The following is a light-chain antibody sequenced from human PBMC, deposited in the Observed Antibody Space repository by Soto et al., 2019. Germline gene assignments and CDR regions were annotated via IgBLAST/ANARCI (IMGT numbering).Light chain of an antibody. V-gene: IGKV3D-20*02. CDR1: QSVSSSY. CDR2: GAS. J-gene: IGKJ3*01. Sequence: EIVLTQSPATLSLSPGERATLSFSASQSVSSSYLAWYQQKPGQAPRLLIYGASSRATGIPDRFSGSGSGTDFTLTISSLEPEDFAVYYCQQRSNWPRTFGPGTKVDIK. CDR3: QQRSNWPRT.